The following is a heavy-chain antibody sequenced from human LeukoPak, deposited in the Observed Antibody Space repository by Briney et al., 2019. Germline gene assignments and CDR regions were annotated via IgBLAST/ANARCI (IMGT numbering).Heavy chain of an antibody. J-gene: IGHJ3*02. Sequence: GASVTVSCKASGYTFTSYDINWVRQATGQGREWMGWMNPNSGNTGYAQKFQGRVTMTRNTSISTAYMELSSLRSEDTAVYYCARWWSGVRTFDDAFDIWGQGTMVTVSS. V-gene: IGHV1-8*01. CDR3: ARWWSGVRTFDDAFDI. CDR1: GYTFTSYD. D-gene: IGHD2-15*01. CDR2: MNPNSGNT.